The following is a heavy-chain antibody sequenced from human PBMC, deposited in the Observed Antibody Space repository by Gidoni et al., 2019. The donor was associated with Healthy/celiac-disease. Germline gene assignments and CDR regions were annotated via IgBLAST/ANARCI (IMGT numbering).Heavy chain of an antibody. CDR1: GFTFSSYS. CDR3: ARDPSPYSSSPGGFDP. Sequence: EVQLVESGGGLVKPGGSLRLSCAASGFTFSSYSLNWVRQAPGKGLEWFSSISSSSSYIYYAASVKGRFTISRDNAKNSLYLQMNSLRAEDTAVYYCARDPSPYSSSPGGFDPWGQGTLVTVSS. V-gene: IGHV3-21*01. D-gene: IGHD6-13*01. J-gene: IGHJ5*02. CDR2: ISSSSSYI.